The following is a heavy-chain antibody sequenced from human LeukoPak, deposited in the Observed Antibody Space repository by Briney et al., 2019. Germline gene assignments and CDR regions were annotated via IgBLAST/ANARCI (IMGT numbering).Heavy chain of an antibody. CDR2: INPNSGGT. D-gene: IGHD5-18*01. Sequence: ASVKVSCKASGYTFTAYDIHWVRQAPGQGLEWMGWINPNSGGTNYAQKFQGSVTMTRDTSISTAYMELSRLRSDDTAVYYCTRDVGSRYGHDCWGQGTLVTVSS. V-gene: IGHV1-2*02. J-gene: IGHJ4*02. CDR3: TRDVGSRYGHDC. CDR1: GYTFTAYD.